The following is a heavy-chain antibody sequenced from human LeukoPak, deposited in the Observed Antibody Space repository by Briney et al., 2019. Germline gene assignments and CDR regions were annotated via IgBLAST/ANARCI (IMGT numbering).Heavy chain of an antibody. D-gene: IGHD1-20*01. CDR1: GFSFSGHW. CDR2: IKPDGSEK. CDR3: AYRNNLQY. V-gene: IGHV3-7*02. J-gene: IGHJ4*02. Sequence: GGSLRLSCAASGFSFSGHWMNWVRQPPGEGLEWVANIKPDGSEKYYVDSVKGRFTISRDDAKRSLDLQMDSLRAEDTAIYYCAYRNNLQYWGQGALVTVSS.